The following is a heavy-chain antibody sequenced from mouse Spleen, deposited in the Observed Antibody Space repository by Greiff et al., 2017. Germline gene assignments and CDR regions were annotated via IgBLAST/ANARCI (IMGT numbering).Heavy chain of an antibody. Sequence: EVQVVESGGGLVKLGGSLKLSCAASGFTFSSYYMSWVRQTPEKRLEWVATISSGGGSTYYPDSVKGRFTISRDNAKNTLYLQMSSLNSEDTAVYYCARDRRSSYGYFDVWGAGTTVTVSS. V-gene: IGHV5-12-1*01. CDR3: ARDRRSSYGYFDV. J-gene: IGHJ1*01. D-gene: IGHD1-1*01. CDR1: GFTFSSYY. CDR2: ISSGGGST.